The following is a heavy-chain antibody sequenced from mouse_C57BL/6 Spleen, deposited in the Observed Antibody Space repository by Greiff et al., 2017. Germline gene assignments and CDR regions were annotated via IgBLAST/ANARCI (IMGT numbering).Heavy chain of an antibody. J-gene: IGHJ2*01. CDR3: ARGFYYYGTSYFEY. V-gene: IGHV1-64*01. CDR1: GYTFTSYW. D-gene: IGHD1-1*01. CDR2: IHPNSGST. Sequence: QVQLQQPGAELVKPGASVKLSCKASGYTFTSYWMHWVKQRPGQGLEWIGMIHPNSGSTNYNEKFKSKATLTVDESSSTAYMQLSSLTSEDSAVYYCARGFYYYGTSYFEYWGQGTTLTVSS.